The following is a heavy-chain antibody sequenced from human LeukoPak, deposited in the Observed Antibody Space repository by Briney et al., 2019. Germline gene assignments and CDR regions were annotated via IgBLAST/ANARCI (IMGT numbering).Heavy chain of an antibody. V-gene: IGHV3-23*01. CDR3: AKGTQYQLLYSWFDP. CDR1: GFTFSSYA. Sequence: GGSLRLSCAASGFTFSSYAMSWVRQAPGKGLEWVSAISGSGGSTYYADSVKGRFTISRDNSKNTLYPQMNSLRAEDTAVYYCAKGTQYQLLYSWFDPWGQGTLVTVSS. J-gene: IGHJ5*02. D-gene: IGHD2-2*01. CDR2: ISGSGGST.